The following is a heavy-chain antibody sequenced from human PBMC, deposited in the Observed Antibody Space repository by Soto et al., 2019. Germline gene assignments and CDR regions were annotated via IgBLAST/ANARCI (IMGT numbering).Heavy chain of an antibody. V-gene: IGHV1-18*01. D-gene: IGHD2-21*01. CDR3: AKSRRGEMATD. CDR1: GYTFLNYH. Sequence: QVQLVQSGGEVKKPGASVTVSCKASGYTFLNYHITWVRQAPGQGLEWMAWINTYNGMTDYAQKFQGRVTMTRDTSTSPAYMELRNLGSADTAVYFCAKSRRGEMATDWGQGTLVTVSS. J-gene: IGHJ4*02. CDR2: INTYNGMT.